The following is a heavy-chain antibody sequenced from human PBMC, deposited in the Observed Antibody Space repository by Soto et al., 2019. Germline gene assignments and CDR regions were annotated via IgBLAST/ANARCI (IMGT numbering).Heavy chain of an antibody. Sequence: QITLKESGPTLVNPTQTLTLTCTFSGFSLNTGGMSVGWIRQPPGKAREWLALIYWVDDTRYSSSLKNRLTITKDTSANQVIHKMTNMDPTDTGTYYCAQRSINIIRGVSGLVSWGQGTLVTVSS. CDR1: GFSLNTGGMS. V-gene: IGHV2-5*02. CDR2: IYWVDDT. J-gene: IGHJ5*01. CDR3: AQRSINIIRGVSGLVS. D-gene: IGHD3-10*01.